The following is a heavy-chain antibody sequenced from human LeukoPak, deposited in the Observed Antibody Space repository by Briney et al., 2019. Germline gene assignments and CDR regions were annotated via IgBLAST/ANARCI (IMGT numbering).Heavy chain of an antibody. CDR1: GFTFSSYA. V-gene: IGHV3-23*01. J-gene: IGHJ4*02. CDR3: AKLLSGYDRFDY. D-gene: IGHD5-12*01. CDR2: ISGTGGNT. Sequence: PGGSLRLSCAASGFTFSSYAMSWVRQAPGKGLEWVSAISGTGGNTYYADSVKGRFTISRDNPKNTLHLQMNSLRAEDTAVYYCAKLLSGYDRFDYWGQGTLVTVSS.